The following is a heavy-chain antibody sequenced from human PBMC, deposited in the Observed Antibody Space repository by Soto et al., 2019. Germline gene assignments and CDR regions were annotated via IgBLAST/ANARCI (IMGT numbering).Heavy chain of an antibody. J-gene: IGHJ4*02. V-gene: IGHV4-39*01. Sequence: TSETLSLTCTVSGGSISSGGNYWSWIRQHPGKGLEWIGNIYYSGSTYYNPSLKSRVTISVDTSKNQFSLKLGSVTAADTAVYYCARRGSGSYSDYWGQGTLVTVSS. CDR2: IYYSGST. CDR3: ARRGSGSYSDY. D-gene: IGHD3-10*01. CDR1: GGSISSGGNY.